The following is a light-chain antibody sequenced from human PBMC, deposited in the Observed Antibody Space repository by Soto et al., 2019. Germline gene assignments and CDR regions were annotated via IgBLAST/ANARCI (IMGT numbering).Light chain of an antibody. Sequence: EIVLPQSPGTLSLSPGERATLSCKTSQSRGSNFLAWYQHKPGQAPRLLIYDASKRITGIPARFSGSGSGTDFTLSISRLEPEDFAVYYCQQYGSSGTFGQGTKVDIK. J-gene: IGKJ1*01. V-gene: IGKV3-20*01. CDR3: QQYGSSGT. CDR2: DAS. CDR1: QSRGSNF.